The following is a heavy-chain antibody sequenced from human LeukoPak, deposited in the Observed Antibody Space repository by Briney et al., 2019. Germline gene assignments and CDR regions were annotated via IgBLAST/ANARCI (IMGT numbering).Heavy chain of an antibody. V-gene: IGHV1-2*06. CDR1: GYTFTGYY. CDR2: INPNSGGT. J-gene: IGHJ4*02. D-gene: IGHD1-7*01. CDR3: ARGQTGTTFDY. Sequence: ASVKVPCKASGYTFTGYYMHWVRQAPGQGLEWMGRINPNSGGTNYAQKFQGRVTMTRDTSISTTYMELSRLRSDDTAVYYCARGQTGTTFDYWGQGTLVTVSS.